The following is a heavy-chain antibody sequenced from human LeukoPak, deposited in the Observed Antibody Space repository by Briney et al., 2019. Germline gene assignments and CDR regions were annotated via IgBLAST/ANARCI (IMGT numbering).Heavy chain of an antibody. J-gene: IGHJ4*02. V-gene: IGHV4-59*12. D-gene: IGHD1-26*01. CDR1: GGPISSYY. CDR3: AREWELIHFDY. CDR2: IYYSGST. Sequence: ASETLSLTCTVSGGPISSYYWSWIRQPPGKGLEWIGYIYYSGSTNYNPSLKSRVTISVDTSKNQFSLKLSSVTAADTAVYYCAREWELIHFDYWGQGTLVTVSS.